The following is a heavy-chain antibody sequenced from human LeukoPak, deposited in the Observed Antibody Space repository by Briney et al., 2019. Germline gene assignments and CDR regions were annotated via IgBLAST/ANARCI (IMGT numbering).Heavy chain of an antibody. J-gene: IGHJ4*02. CDR1: GYTFTSYA. CDR2: INTNTGNP. V-gene: IGHV7-4-1*02. CDR3: AREDSSGYYYYFDY. Sequence: ASVKVSCKASGYTFTSYAMNWVRQAPGQGLEWMGWINTNTGNPTYAQGFTGRFVFSLDTSVSTAYLQISSLKAEDTAVYYCAREDSSGYYYYFDYWGQGTLVTVSS. D-gene: IGHD3-22*01.